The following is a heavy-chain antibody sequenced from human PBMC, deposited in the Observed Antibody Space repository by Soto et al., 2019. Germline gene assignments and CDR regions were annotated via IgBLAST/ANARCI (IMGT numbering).Heavy chain of an antibody. J-gene: IGHJ4*02. CDR3: AKVLSKNYYYPFDF. CDR1: GFPFSDYA. V-gene: IGHV3-23*01. CDR2: ISGGSSVT. D-gene: IGHD3-10*01. Sequence: PGWSLRLSCTASGFPFSDYAMAWVRQAPGKGLEWVSTISGGSSVTYYGDSVKGRFTISSDNAKKTLFLQLNRLSAEDTATYYCAKVLSKNYYYPFDFWGQGTEVTVSS.